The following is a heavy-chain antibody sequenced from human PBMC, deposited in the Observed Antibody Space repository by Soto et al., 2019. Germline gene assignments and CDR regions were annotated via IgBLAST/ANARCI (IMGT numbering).Heavy chain of an antibody. V-gene: IGHV4-39*01. J-gene: IGHJ5*02. CDR1: GGSISSSSYY. Sequence: SETLSLTCTVSGGSISSSSYYWGWIRQPPGEGLEWIGSIYYSGSTYYNPSLKSRVTISVDTSKNQFSLKLSSVTAADTAVYYCARSHITMVRGVMWWFDPWGQGTLVTVSS. D-gene: IGHD3-10*01. CDR3: ARSHITMVRGVMWWFDP. CDR2: IYYSGST.